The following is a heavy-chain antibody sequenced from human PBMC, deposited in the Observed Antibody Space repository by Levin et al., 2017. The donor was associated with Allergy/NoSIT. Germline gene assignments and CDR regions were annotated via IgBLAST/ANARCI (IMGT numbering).Heavy chain of an antibody. D-gene: IGHD3-22*01. CDR3: ARAPGYDSSGYYYVYFDY. J-gene: IGHJ4*02. CDR1: GFTFSSYS. V-gene: IGHV3-21*01. CDR2: ISSSSSYI. Sequence: PGGSLRLSCAASGFTFSSYSMNWVRQAPGKGLEWVSSISSSSSYIYYADSVKGRFTISRDNAKNSLYLQMNSLRAEDTAVYYCARAPGYDSSGYYYVYFDYWGQGTLVTVSS.